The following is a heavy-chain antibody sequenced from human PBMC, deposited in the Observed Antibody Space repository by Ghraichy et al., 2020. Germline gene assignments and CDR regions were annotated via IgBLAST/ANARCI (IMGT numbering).Heavy chain of an antibody. CDR2: IIPIFGTA. Sequence: SVKVSCKASGGTFSSYAISWVRQAPGQGLEWMGGIIPIFGTANYAQKFQGRVTITADESTSTAYMELSSLRSEDTAVYYCARDKKGWDFGVVIIDAFDIWGQGTIVTVS. D-gene: IGHD3-3*01. CDR1: GGTFSSYA. J-gene: IGHJ3*02. CDR3: ARDKKGWDFGVVIIDAFDI. V-gene: IGHV1-69*13.